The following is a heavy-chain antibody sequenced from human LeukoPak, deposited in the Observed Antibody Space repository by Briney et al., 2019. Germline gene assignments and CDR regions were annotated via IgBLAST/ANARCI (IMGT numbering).Heavy chain of an antibody. D-gene: IGHD3-22*01. V-gene: IGHV3-9*01. CDR2: ISWNSGSI. CDR1: GFTFDDYA. J-gene: IGHJ6*02. Sequence: GGSLRLSCAAFGFTFDDYAMHWVRQAPGKGLEWVSGISWNSGSIGYADSVEGRFTISRDNAKNSLYLQMNSLRAEDTALYYCAKSSGSSGYYFHYYYYYGMDVWGQGTTVTVSS. CDR3: AKSSGSSGYYFHYYYYYGMDV.